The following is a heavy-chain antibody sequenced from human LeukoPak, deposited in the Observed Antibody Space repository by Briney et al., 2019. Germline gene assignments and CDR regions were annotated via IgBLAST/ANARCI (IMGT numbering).Heavy chain of an antibody. J-gene: IGHJ4*02. V-gene: IGHV3-11*01. Sequence: GAPRISCAASRFTFRGYYMSWVRPAPGEGVEWVSYITPSGSTIYYADSVKGRFTISRDNAKNSLYLQMNSLRAEDTAVYFCAGRDVYNSAFWGQGTLVTVSS. CDR2: ITPSGSTI. CDR3: AGRDVYNSAF. CDR1: RFTFRGYY. D-gene: IGHD5-24*01.